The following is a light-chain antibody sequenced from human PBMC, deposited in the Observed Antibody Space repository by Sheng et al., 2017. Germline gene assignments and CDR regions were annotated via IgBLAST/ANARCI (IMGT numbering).Light chain of an antibody. CDR3: SSYAGSNKV. Sequence: QSALTQPPSASGSPGQSVTISCTGTSSDVGGYNYVSWYQQHPGKAPKLMIYEVTKRPSGVPDRFSGSKSGNTASLIVSGLQAEDEADYYCSSYAGSNKVFGGGTKLTVL. V-gene: IGLV2-8*01. CDR1: SSDVGGYNY. CDR2: EVT. J-gene: IGLJ3*02.